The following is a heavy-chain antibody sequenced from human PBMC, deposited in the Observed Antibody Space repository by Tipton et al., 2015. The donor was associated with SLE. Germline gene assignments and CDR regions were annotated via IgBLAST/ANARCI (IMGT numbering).Heavy chain of an antibody. V-gene: IGHV3-64*04. CDR2: ISSNGGST. J-gene: IGHJ4*02. CDR3: AKDRVAVAGTGDY. D-gene: IGHD6-19*01. Sequence: SLRLSCSASGFTFSSYAMHWVRQAPGKGLEYVSAISSNGGSTYYADSVKGRFTISRDNSKNTLYLQMNSLRAEDTAVYYCAKDRVAVAGTGDYWGQGTLVTVSS. CDR1: GFTFSSYA.